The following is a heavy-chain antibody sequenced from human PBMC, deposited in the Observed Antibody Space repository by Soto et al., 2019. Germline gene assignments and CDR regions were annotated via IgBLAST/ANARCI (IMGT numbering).Heavy chain of an antibody. CDR1: GGTFSSYA. V-gene: IGHV1-69*13. D-gene: IGHD1-26*01. Sequence: SVKVSCKASGGTFSSYAISWVRQAPGQGLEWMGGIIPIFGTANYAQKFQGRVTITADESTSTAYMELSSLRSEDTAVYYCAKDQPGSTLRHFDYWGQGTLVTVSS. J-gene: IGHJ4*02. CDR2: IIPIFGTA. CDR3: AKDQPGSTLRHFDY.